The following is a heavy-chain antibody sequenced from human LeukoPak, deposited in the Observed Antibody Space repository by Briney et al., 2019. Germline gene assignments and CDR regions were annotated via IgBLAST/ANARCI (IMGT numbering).Heavy chain of an antibody. V-gene: IGHV3-23*01. CDR3: AKGRGAVDY. CDR2: MSGSGGSI. CDR1: GFTFSSYA. Sequence: GGSLRLSCAASGFTFSSYAMSWVRQAPGKGLVWVSAMSGSGGSISYADAVKGRFTISRDNSKNPLYLQMNSLRVEDTAVYYCAKGRGAVDYWGQGTLVTVSS. J-gene: IGHJ4*02. D-gene: IGHD3-10*01.